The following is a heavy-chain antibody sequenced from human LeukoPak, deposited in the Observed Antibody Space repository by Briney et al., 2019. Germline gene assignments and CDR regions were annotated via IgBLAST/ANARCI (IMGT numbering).Heavy chain of an antibody. CDR1: GGTFSSYA. J-gene: IGHJ5*02. D-gene: IGHD3-22*01. CDR3: ARGPITMIVVVDSWFDP. V-gene: IGHV1-69*04. Sequence: ASMKVSCKASGGTFSSYAISWVRQAPGQGLEWMGRIIPILGIANYAQKFQGRVTITADKSTSTAYMELSSLRSEDTAVYYCARGPITMIVVVDSWFDPWGQGTLVTVSS. CDR2: IIPILGIA.